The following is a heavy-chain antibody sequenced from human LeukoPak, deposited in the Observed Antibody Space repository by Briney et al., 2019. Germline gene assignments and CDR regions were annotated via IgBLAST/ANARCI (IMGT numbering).Heavy chain of an antibody. CDR1: GGSFSGYY. CDR2: INHSGST. V-gene: IGHV4-34*01. Sequence: SETLSLTCAVYGGSFSGYYWSWIRQPPGKGLEWIGEINHSGSTNYNPSLKSRVTISVDTSKNQFSLKLSSVTAADTAVYYCARERKLLRGDAFDIWGQGTMVTVSS. CDR3: ARERKLLRGDAFDI. D-gene: IGHD1-26*01. J-gene: IGHJ3*02.